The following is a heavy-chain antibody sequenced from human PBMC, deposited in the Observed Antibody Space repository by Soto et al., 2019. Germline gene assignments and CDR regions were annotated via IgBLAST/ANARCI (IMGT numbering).Heavy chain of an antibody. Sequence: EGSLRLSCAASGFTVSSNYMSWVRQAPGKGLEWVSVIYSGGSTYYADSVKGRFTISRDNSKNTLYLQMNSLRAEDTAVYYCARFMNRANDYWGQGTLVTVSS. J-gene: IGHJ4*02. CDR3: ARFMNRANDY. CDR1: GFTVSSNY. CDR2: IYSGGST. D-gene: IGHD3-16*01. V-gene: IGHV3-53*01.